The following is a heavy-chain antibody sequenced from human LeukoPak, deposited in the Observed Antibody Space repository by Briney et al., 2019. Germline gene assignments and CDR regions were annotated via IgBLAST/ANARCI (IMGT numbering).Heavy chain of an antibody. CDR2: ISGSGGST. Sequence: GGSLRLSCAASGFTFSSYAMSWVRQAPGKGLEWVSAISGSGGSTYYADSVKGRFTISRDDAKNSLYLQMNSLRAEDTAVYYCARAAAGKPGDYWGQGTLVTVSS. J-gene: IGHJ4*02. CDR3: ARAAAGKPGDY. CDR1: GFTFSSYA. V-gene: IGHV3-23*01. D-gene: IGHD6-13*01.